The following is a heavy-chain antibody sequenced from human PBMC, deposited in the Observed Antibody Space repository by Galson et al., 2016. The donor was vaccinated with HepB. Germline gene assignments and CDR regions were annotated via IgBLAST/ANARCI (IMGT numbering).Heavy chain of an antibody. D-gene: IGHD3-10*01. CDR3: ARGPYGKSRDAFHV. V-gene: IGHV3-48*02. J-gene: IGHJ3*01. Sequence: SLRLSCAASGFTFSTYSMNWVRQAPGKGLEWVSYISSSSSAIYYAHSVKGRFTISRDNAKNSLYLQMNSLRDEDTAVYYCARGPYGKSRDAFHVWGQGTAVTVSS. CDR1: GFTFSTYS. CDR2: ISSSSSAI.